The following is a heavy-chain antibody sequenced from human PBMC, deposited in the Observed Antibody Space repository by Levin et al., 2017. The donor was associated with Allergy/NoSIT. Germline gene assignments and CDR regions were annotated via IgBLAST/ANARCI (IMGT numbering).Heavy chain of an antibody. J-gene: IGHJ4*02. CDR2: IYSSGTT. D-gene: IGHD3-10*01. V-gene: IGHV4-39*01. CDR1: GGSMSSSSYY. CDR3: ARVDYYASGSYVDY. Sequence: SETLSLTCTVSGGSMSSSSYYWGWIRQPPGKGLEWIGNIYSSGTTYYNPSLKSRLTISVDTSKNQFSLKLSSVTAADTAVFYCARVDYYASGSYVDYWGQGTLVTVSS.